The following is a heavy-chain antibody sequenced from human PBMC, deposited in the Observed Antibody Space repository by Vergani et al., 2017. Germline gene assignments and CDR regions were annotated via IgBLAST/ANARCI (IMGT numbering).Heavy chain of an antibody. Sequence: QVQLVQSGAEVKKPGASVKVSCKASGYTFTGYYMHWVRQAPGQGLEWMGWINPTSGGTNYAQKFQGRVTMTRDTSISTAYMELSRLRSDDTAVYYCARVDGYSGIDYWGQGTLVTVSS. J-gene: IGHJ4*02. CDR1: GYTFTGYY. V-gene: IGHV1-2*02. CDR3: ARVDGYSGIDY. D-gene: IGHD1-26*01. CDR2: INPTSGGT.